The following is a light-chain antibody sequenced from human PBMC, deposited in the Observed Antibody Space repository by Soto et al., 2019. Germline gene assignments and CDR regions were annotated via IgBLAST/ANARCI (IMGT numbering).Light chain of an antibody. CDR3: TSYAGGNILV. CDR2: EVR. J-gene: IGLJ2*01. CDR1: SSDVGSYNF. V-gene: IGLV2-8*01. Sequence: QSALTQPPSASGSPGQSVTISCTGTSSDVGSYNFVSWYQQHPGKAPKVMIYEVRKWPSGVPDRFSGSKSGNTASLTVSGLQADDEADYYCTSYAGGNILVFGGGTKLTVL.